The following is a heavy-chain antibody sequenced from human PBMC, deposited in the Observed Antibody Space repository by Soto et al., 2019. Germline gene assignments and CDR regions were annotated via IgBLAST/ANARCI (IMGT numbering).Heavy chain of an antibody. CDR3: ARVRLYGSGSYYNPSIRYYGMDV. CDR1: GFTFNTAW. CDR2: TSYDGRNS. D-gene: IGHD3-10*01. V-gene: IGHV3-30*03. Sequence: GGSLRLSCAASGFTFNTAWMNWVRQIPGKGLEWVAVTSYDGRNSYYAESVKGRFTMSRDNSKNTVYLQMESLRVEDTAVYYCARVRLYGSGSYYNPSIRYYGMDVWGQGTTVTVSS. J-gene: IGHJ6*02.